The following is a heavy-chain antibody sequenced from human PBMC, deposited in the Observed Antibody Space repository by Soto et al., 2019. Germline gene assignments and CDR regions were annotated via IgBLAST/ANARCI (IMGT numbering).Heavy chain of an antibody. V-gene: IGHV3-11*01. CDR2: ISSSGVSM. Sequence: QVLLLQSGGGLVKPVGSLRLSCAASGFTFSSSYMSWIRQSPGKGLEWVSYISSSGVSMYYADSVEDRFTISRDNANNSLYLQMTSLRAEDTAAYYCARGGFNYASWGQWTLVTVSP. D-gene: IGHD3-10*01. CDR1: GFTFSSSY. CDR3: ARGGFNYAS. J-gene: IGHJ1*01.